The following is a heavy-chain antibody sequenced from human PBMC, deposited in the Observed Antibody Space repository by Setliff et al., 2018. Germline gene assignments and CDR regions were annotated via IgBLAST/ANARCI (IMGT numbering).Heavy chain of an antibody. CDR3: ARDLVGYCSGGSCYDWDY. CDR1: GYTLTELS. D-gene: IGHD2-15*01. J-gene: IGHJ4*02. V-gene: IGHV1-18*01. Sequence: ASVKVSCKVSGYTLTELSMHWVRQAPGKGLEWMGWISAYNGNTNYAQKLQGRATMTTDTSTSTAYMELRSLRSDDTAVYYCARDLVGYCSGGSCYDWDYWGQGTLVTVS. CDR2: ISAYNGNT.